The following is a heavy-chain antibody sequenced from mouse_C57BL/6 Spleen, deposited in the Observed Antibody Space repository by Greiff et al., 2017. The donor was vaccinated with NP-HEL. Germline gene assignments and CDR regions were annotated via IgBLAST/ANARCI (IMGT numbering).Heavy chain of an antibody. CDR3: ARSGVTRYYFDY. D-gene: IGHD2-3*01. Sequence: QVQLQQPGAELVKPGASVKLSCKASGYTFTSYWMHWVKQRPGRGLEWIGRLDPNRGGTKYNAKFQSKATRTLDKPSSTPYMQLSSLTSEDSAVYSCARSGVTRYYFDYWGQGTTLTVSS. CDR2: LDPNRGGT. J-gene: IGHJ2*01. CDR1: GYTFTSYW. V-gene: IGHV1-72*01.